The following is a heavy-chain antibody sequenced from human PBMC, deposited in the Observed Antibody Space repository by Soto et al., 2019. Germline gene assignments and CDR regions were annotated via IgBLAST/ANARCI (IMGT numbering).Heavy chain of an antibody. Sequence: QVQLVQSGAEVKEPGASVKVSCKASGFTFQNYHMHWVRQAPGQGLKWMGIIHPSGDTTTYAQNFQGRLAMTRDTSTSTAYMELSSLTSEDTAVYYCAKDLWGSWTVDYWGQGTLITVSS. J-gene: IGHJ4*02. CDR1: GFTFQNYH. D-gene: IGHD3-16*01. V-gene: IGHV1-46*02. CDR3: AKDLWGSWTVDY. CDR2: IHPSGDTT.